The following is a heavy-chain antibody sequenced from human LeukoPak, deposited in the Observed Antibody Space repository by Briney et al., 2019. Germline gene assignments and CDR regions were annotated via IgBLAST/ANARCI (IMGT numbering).Heavy chain of an antibody. V-gene: IGHV3-53*01. D-gene: IGHD3-10*01. CDR1: EFSVGSNY. CDR2: IFSGGST. Sequence: GGSLRLSCAASEFSVGSNYMTWVRQAPGKGLEWVSLIFSGGSTYYADSVKGRFTISRDNSKNTLYLQMNSLRAEDTAVYYCLWFGSGGFDYWGQGTLVTVSS. J-gene: IGHJ4*02. CDR3: LWFGSGGFDY.